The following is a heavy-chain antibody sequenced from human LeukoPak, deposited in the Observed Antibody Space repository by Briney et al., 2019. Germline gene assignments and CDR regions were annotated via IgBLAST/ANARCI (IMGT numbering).Heavy chain of an antibody. CDR3: ARVGYYYDSSGYYVPGAFDI. V-gene: IGHV4-34*01. CDR1: GGSFSGYY. D-gene: IGHD3-22*01. CDR2: INHSGST. Sequence: PSETLSLTCAVYGGSFSGYYWSWLRQPPGKGLEWIGEINHSGSTNYNPSLKSRVTISVDTSKNQFSLKLSSVTAADTAVYYCARVGYYYDSSGYYVPGAFDIWGQGTMVTVSS. J-gene: IGHJ3*02.